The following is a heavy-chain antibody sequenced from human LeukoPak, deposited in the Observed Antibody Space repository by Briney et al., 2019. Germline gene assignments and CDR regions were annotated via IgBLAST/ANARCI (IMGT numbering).Heavy chain of an antibody. D-gene: IGHD4-23*01. V-gene: IGHV5-51*01. CDR3: ARPRELYGGNYDAFDV. CDR1: AYPFTNYW. J-gene: IGHJ3*01. CDR2: IYPGDSDT. Sequence: GESLKISFKGSAYPFTNYWIGWVRQMPGKGLEWMGIIYPGDSDTRYSPSFQGQVTISVDKSTNTAHLQWSSLKASDTAMYYCARPRELYGGNYDAFDVWGQGTMVTVSS.